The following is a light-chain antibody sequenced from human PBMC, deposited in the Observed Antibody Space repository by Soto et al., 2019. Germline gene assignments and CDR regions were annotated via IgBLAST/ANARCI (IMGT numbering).Light chain of an antibody. CDR3: LQYNGYYRT. CDR1: QTISGW. CDR2: DAS. Sequence: RVSQSASTLSASVGDTVTITCRASQTISGWLAWYQQRPGKAPNLLIFDASTLESGVPSRFSGSGSGTTFTLTISSLQSDDFATYYCLQYNGYYRTFGQGTKVDIK. V-gene: IGKV1-5*01. J-gene: IGKJ1*01.